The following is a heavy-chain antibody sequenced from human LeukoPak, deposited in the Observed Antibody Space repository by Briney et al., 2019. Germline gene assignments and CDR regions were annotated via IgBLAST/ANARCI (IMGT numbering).Heavy chain of an antibody. Sequence: GGSLRLSCAASGFTFSSYDMHWVRQATGKGLEWVSDIGTAGDTYYPGSVKGRFTISRENAKNSLYLQMNSLRAGDTAVYYCARGSPEGFGELEYFDYWGQGTLVTVSS. CDR3: ARGSPEGFGELEYFDY. D-gene: IGHD3-10*01. J-gene: IGHJ4*02. V-gene: IGHV3-13*01. CDR2: IGTAGDT. CDR1: GFTFSSYD.